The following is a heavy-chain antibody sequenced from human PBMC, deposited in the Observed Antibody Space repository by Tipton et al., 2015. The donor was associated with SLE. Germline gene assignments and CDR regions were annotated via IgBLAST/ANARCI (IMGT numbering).Heavy chain of an antibody. V-gene: IGHV4-31*03. CDR1: DGSISTDGYF. CDR2: IYYSGSS. J-gene: IGHJ4*02. D-gene: IGHD1-26*01. CDR3: AREIVGAANFDY. Sequence: TLSLTCTVSDGSISTDGYFWSWIRRRPGTGLEWIGYIYYSGSSYYSPSLKSRVTISVDTSKNQFSLKLSSVTAADTAVYYCAREIVGAANFDYWGQGTLVTVSS.